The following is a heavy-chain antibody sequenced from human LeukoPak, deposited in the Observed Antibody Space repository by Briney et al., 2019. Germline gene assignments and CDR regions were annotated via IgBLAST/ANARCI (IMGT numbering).Heavy chain of an antibody. Sequence: GGSLRLSCAASGFTFSSYAMSWVRQAPGKGLEWVSGISGSGGSTYYADSVKGRFTISRDNAKNSLYLQMNSLRAEDTAVYYCAMPGTGAYWGQGTLVTVSS. V-gene: IGHV3-23*01. D-gene: IGHD1-26*01. CDR3: AMPGTGAY. J-gene: IGHJ4*02. CDR1: GFTFSSYA. CDR2: ISGSGGST.